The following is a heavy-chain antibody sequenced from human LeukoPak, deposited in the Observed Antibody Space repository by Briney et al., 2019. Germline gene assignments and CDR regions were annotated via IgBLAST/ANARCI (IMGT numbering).Heavy chain of an antibody. V-gene: IGHV3-30*02. CDR3: AKDIGYYDSSPQAFDI. D-gene: IGHD3-22*01. J-gene: IGHJ3*02. Sequence: GGSLRLSCAASGFTFSSYGMHWVRQAPGKGLEWVAFIRYDGSNKYYADSVKGRFTISRDNSKNTLYLQMNSLRAEDTAVYYCAKDIGYYDSSPQAFDIWGQGTMVTVSS. CDR2: IRYDGSNK. CDR1: GFTFSSYG.